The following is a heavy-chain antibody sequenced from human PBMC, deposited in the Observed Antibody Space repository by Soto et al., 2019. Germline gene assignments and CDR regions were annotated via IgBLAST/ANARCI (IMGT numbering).Heavy chain of an antibody. Sequence: PSETLSLTCAVYGGSFSGYYWSWIRQPPGKGLEWIGEINHSGSTNYNPSLKSRVTISVDTSKNQFSLKLSSVTAADTAVYYCEIQLLGGWFDPWGQGNLVTVSS. CDR2: INHSGST. CDR3: EIQLLGGWFDP. J-gene: IGHJ5*02. D-gene: IGHD2-2*01. V-gene: IGHV4-34*01. CDR1: GGSFSGYY.